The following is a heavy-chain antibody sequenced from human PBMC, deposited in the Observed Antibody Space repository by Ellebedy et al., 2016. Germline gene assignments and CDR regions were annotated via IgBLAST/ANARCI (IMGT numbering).Heavy chain of an antibody. J-gene: IGHJ4*02. CDR3: ASLTIPGGSDF. CDR1: GDSINSGAYY. V-gene: IGHV4-61*02. CDR2: IYTSGNT. Sequence: SETLSLTXIVSGDSINSGAYYWSWIRQPAGKGLEWIGRIYTSGNTIYNPSLKSRVTMSVDTSKNHFSLELRSVTAEDTAVYYCASLTIPGGSDFWGQGILVTVSS. D-gene: IGHD3-16*01.